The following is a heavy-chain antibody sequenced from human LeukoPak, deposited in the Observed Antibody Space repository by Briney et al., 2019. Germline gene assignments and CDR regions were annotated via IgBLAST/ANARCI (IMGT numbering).Heavy chain of an antibody. V-gene: IGHV3-21*04. CDR2: ISSSSSYI. CDR1: GFTFSSYS. D-gene: IGHD6-13*01. Sequence: PGGSLRLSCAASGFTFSSYSMNWVRQAPGKGLEWVSSISSSSSYIYYADSVKGRFTFSRDNAKNSLYLQMNSLRAEDTAVYYCATSFGPVIAAAGTGADWGQGTLVTVSS. J-gene: IGHJ4*02. CDR3: ATSFGPVIAAAGTGAD.